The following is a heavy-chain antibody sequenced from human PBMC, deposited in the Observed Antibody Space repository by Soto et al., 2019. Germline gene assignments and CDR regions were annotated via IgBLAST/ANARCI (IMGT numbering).Heavy chain of an antibody. CDR1: GYTFTGYY. V-gene: IGHV1-2*02. J-gene: IGHJ4*02. CDR2: IGPNRGDT. Sequence: RASVKVSCKASGYTFTGYYIHWVRQAPGQGPEWMGEIGPNRGDTRYAQKFQGRVTMTRDTSITTVYMELSNLSPDDTAVYYCGRGRSGEVVVFYWGQGTLVTVSS. D-gene: IGHD3-16*02. CDR3: GRGRSGEVVVFY.